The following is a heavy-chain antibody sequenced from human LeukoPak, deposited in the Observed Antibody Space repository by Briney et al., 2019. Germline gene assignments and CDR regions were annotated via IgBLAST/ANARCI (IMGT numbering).Heavy chain of an antibody. CDR2: INHSGST. CDR3: ATAFGGSSTSGGFDY. V-gene: IGHV4-34*01. CDR1: GGSFSGYY. D-gene: IGHD2-2*01. Sequence: PSETLSLTCAVYGGSFSGYYWSWNRQPPGKGLEWIGEINHSGSTNYNPSLKSRVTISVDTSKNQFSLKLSSVTAADTAVYYCATAFGGSSTSGGFDYWGQGTLVTVSS. J-gene: IGHJ4*02.